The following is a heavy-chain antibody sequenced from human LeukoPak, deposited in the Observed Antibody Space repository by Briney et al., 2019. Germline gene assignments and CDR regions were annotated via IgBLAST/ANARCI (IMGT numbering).Heavy chain of an antibody. CDR3: TLEWLSIARKYYFDY. CDR2: IIPIFGTA. Sequence: SVKVSCKASGGTFSSYAISWVRQAPGQGLEWMGGIIPIFGTANYAQKFQGRVTITADESTSTAYMELSSLRSEDTAVYYCTLEWLSIARKYYFDYWGQGTLVTVSS. J-gene: IGHJ4*02. V-gene: IGHV1-69*13. D-gene: IGHD3-3*01. CDR1: GGTFSSYA.